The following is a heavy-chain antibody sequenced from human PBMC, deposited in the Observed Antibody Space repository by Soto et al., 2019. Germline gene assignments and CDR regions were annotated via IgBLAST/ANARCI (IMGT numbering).Heavy chain of an antibody. CDR3: ARHRHPRGTVGATSPLDP. Sequence: DVQLVESGGGLVQPGGSLSLSCAISGFSVSSHYLSWVRQAPGKGLEWVSVHYSGGSTYYADSVQGRFTISRDKSNNTLYLPMRRVRAEDTAVYFCARHRHPRGTVGATSPLDPWGQGTQVTVSS. J-gene: IGHJ5*02. D-gene: IGHD1-26*01. V-gene: IGHV3-53*01. CDR1: GFSVSSHY. CDR2: HYSGGST.